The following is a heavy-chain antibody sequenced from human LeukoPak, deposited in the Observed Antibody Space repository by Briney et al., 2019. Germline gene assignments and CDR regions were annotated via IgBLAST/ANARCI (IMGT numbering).Heavy chain of an antibody. J-gene: IGHJ3*02. CDR1: GYTFTGYY. Sequence: ASVKVSCKASGYTFTGYYMHWVRQAPGQGLEWMGWINPNSGGTNYAQKFQGRVTMTRDTSISTAYMELSRLRSDDTAVYYCAREMYDFWSGPYAFDIWGQGTMVTVSS. D-gene: IGHD3-3*01. V-gene: IGHV1-2*02. CDR2: INPNSGGT. CDR3: AREMYDFWSGPYAFDI.